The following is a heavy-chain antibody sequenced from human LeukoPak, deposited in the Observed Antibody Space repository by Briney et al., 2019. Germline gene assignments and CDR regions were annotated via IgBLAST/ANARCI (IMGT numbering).Heavy chain of an antibody. Sequence: PGGSLRLSCAASGFTFSTYAMSWVRRAPGKGLEWVSSISGSCGSTYYADSVKGRFTISRDSSKNTLYLQMNSLRAADTAVYYCVKSGYNRFDYWGQGALVTVSS. CDR2: ISGSCGST. J-gene: IGHJ4*02. CDR1: GFTFSTYA. CDR3: VKSGYNRFDY. D-gene: IGHD5-24*01. V-gene: IGHV3-23*01.